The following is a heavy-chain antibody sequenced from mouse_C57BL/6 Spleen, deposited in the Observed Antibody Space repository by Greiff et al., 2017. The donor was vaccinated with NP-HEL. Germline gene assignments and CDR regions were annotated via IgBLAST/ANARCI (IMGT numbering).Heavy chain of an antibody. CDR3: PFGGNYPYWYFDV. CDR2: ISYDGSN. D-gene: IGHD2-1*01. CDR1: GYSIPSGYY. J-gene: IGHJ1*03. Sequence: EVKVEESGPGLVKPSQSLSLTCSVTGYSIPSGYYWNWIRQFPGNKLEWMGYISYDGSNTYNPSLKNRISITRYTSKNQFFLKLNSVTTEDTATYYCPFGGNYPYWYFDVWGTGTTVTVSS. V-gene: IGHV3-6*01.